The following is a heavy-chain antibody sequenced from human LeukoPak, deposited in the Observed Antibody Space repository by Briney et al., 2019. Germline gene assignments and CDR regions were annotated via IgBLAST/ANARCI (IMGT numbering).Heavy chain of an antibody. V-gene: IGHV3-23*01. CDR2: ISGSGGST. CDR1: EFTFSTYA. J-gene: IGHJ4*02. CDR3: AKRGDVLTALKYYFDY. D-gene: IGHD3-9*01. Sequence: GGSLRLSCAASEFTFSTYAMSWVRQAPGKGLEWVSAISGSGGSTFYADSVKGRFTISRDNSKNTLYLQMSSLRAEDTAIYYCAKRGDVLTALKYYFDYWGQGTLVTVSS.